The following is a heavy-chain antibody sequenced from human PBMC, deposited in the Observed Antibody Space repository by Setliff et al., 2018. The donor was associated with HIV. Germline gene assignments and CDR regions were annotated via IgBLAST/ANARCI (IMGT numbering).Heavy chain of an antibody. D-gene: IGHD3-10*01. V-gene: IGHV1-18*01. CDR1: GYTFTSHG. J-gene: IGHJ6*03. Sequence: GASVKVSCKASGYTFTSHGISWVRQAPGQGLEWMGWIGADNGNTNYAQKFQGRVTMTTDTSTSTVYMELGSLISDDTAVYYCAREGLWFGDRGYFMDVWGKGTAVTVSS. CDR2: IGADNGNT. CDR3: AREGLWFGDRGYFMDV.